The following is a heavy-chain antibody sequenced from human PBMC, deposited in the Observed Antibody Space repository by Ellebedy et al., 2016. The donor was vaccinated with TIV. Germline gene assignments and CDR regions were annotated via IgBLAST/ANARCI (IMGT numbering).Heavy chain of an antibody. V-gene: IGHV1-3*04. CDR3: ARDPKPGLAAGSDF. Sequence: AASVKVSCKTSGYTFTKYPMHWVRQAPGQRLEWMGWINSANGNTEYSQKFQDRVTITSDTSASTGYMELSSLRAEDTAVYFCARDPKPGLAAGSDFWGQGTLVSVSS. D-gene: IGHD6-13*01. CDR1: GYTFTKYP. J-gene: IGHJ4*02. CDR2: INSANGNT.